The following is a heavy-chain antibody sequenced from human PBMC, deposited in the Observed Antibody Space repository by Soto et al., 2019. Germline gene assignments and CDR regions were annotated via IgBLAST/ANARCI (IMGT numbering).Heavy chain of an antibody. CDR1: GGSISSDC. J-gene: IGHJ4*02. CDR3: SREVRCSGSYISCYFDY. CDR2: IYYSGST. D-gene: IGHD3-10*02. V-gene: IGHV4-59*12. Sequence: SETLCLTCIVSGGSISSDCWSWIRQPPGKGLEWMGYIYYSGSTNYNPSLKSRVTISVDTSKNSLYLQMNSLKTEDTAVYYCSREVRCSGSYISCYFDYWGQGTLVTVSS.